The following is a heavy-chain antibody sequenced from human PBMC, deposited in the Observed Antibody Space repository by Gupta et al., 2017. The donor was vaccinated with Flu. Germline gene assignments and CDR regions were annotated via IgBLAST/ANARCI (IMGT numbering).Heavy chain of an antibody. V-gene: IGHV3-13*01. CDR1: AFTFSTSD. CDR3: ARGGRIPYYFYGLDV. J-gene: IGHJ6*02. Sequence: EVQLVESGGGLVQPGGSLRLSCAASAFTFSTSDIHWVRQPTGKGLEWVSAIDTTGYTYYAGSVKGRFTISRENAKNSSYLQVSSLRAGDTAVYYCARGGRIPYYFYGLDVWGQGTTVTGSS. D-gene: IGHD2-21*01. CDR2: IDTTGYT.